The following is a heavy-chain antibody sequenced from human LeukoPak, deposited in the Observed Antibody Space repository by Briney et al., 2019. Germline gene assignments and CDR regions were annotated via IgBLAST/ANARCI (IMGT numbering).Heavy chain of an antibody. CDR2: IYTSGST. Sequence: SETLSLTCTVSGGSISSGSYYWSWIRQPAGTGLEWLGRIYTSGSTNYNPSLKSRVTISVDTSKNQFSLKLSSVTAADTAVYYCARDGWNYDILTGYKYYFDYWGQGTLVTVSS. CDR1: GGSISSGSYY. CDR3: ARDGWNYDILTGYKYYFDY. J-gene: IGHJ4*02. D-gene: IGHD3-9*01. V-gene: IGHV4-61*02.